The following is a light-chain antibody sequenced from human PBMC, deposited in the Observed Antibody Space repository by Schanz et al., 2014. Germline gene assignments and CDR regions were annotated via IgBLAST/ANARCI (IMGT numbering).Light chain of an antibody. CDR1: SSNIGAGYD. J-gene: IGLJ3*02. CDR2: GNS. V-gene: IGLV1-40*01. Sequence: QSVLTQPPSVSGAPGQRVTISCTGSSSNIGAGYDVHWYQQLPGTAPKLLIYGNSNRPSGVPDRFSGSKSGTSATLGITGLQAEDEADYYCQSYDSSLSGSEVFGGGTKLTVL. CDR3: QSYDSSLSGSEV.